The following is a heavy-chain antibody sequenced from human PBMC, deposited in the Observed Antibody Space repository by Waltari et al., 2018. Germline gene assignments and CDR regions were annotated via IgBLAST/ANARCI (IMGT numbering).Heavy chain of an antibody. CDR1: GGSISSYY. Sequence: QVQLQESGPGLVKPSETLSLTCTVSGGSISSYYWSWIRQPPGKGLEWVGYIYYSGSTNCNPYRKSQVTISVDTSKNQFSLKLSSVTAADTAGYYCARAAGYCTNGVCYGYYYYGMDVWGQGTTVTVSS. CDR3: ARAAGYCTNGVCYGYYYYGMDV. D-gene: IGHD2-8*01. J-gene: IGHJ6*02. V-gene: IGHV4-59*01. CDR2: IYYSGST.